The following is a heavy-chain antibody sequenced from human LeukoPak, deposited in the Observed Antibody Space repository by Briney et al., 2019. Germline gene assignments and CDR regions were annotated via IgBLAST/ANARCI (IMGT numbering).Heavy chain of an antibody. CDR2: INHSGST. Sequence: SETLSLTCAVYGGSFSGYYWSWLRQPPGKGLEWIGEINHSGSTNYNPSLKSRVTMSVDTSKNQLSLKVNSMTAADTAVYYCARVDYGDYSKDFDYWGQGTLVTVSS. D-gene: IGHD4-17*01. V-gene: IGHV4-34*01. J-gene: IGHJ4*02. CDR3: ARVDYGDYSKDFDY. CDR1: GGSFSGYY.